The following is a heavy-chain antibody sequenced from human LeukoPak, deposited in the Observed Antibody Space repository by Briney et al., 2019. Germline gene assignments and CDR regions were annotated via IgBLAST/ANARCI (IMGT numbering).Heavy chain of an antibody. CDR1: GFTFSSYS. D-gene: IGHD6-19*01. CDR2: ISSSSSYI. J-gene: IGHJ4*02. V-gene: IGHV3-21*01. CDR3: ARVELVAGTSD. Sequence: GGSLRLSCAASGFTFSSYSMNWVRQAPGKRLEWVSSISSSSSYIYYADSVKGRFTISRDNAKNSLYLQMNSLRAEDTAVYYCARVELVAGTSDWGQGTLVTVSS.